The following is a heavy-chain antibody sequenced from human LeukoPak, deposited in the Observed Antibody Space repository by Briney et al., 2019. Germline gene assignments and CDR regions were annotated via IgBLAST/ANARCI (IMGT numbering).Heavy chain of an antibody. D-gene: IGHD3-3*01. CDR1: GFTFSSYG. CDR2: ISYDGTNK. CDR3: AKDLSYDFWSGLGN. V-gene: IGHV3-30*18. J-gene: IGHJ4*02. Sequence: GGSLRLSCAVSGFTFSSYGMHWVRQAPGKGLEWMAVISYDGTNKYYADSVKGRFTISRDNSKYTLYLQMNSLRAEDTAVYYCAKDLSYDFWSGLGNWGQGTLVTVSS.